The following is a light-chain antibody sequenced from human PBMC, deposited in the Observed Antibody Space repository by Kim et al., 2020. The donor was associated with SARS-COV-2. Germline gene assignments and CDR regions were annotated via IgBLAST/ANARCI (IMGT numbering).Light chain of an antibody. Sequence: SPGQTASITCSGDKLVDKYACWYQQKPGQSPVLVIYQDNQRPSGIPERFSGSNSGNTATLTISGTQAMDEADYYCQAWDSSTHNYVFGAGTKVTVL. CDR3: QAWDSSTHNYV. V-gene: IGLV3-1*01. CDR1: KLVDKY. J-gene: IGLJ1*01. CDR2: QDN.